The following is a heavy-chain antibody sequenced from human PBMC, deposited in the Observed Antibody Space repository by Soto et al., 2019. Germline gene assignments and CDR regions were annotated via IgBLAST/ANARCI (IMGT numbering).Heavy chain of an antibody. Sequence: QVQLVQSGAEVKKPGASVKVSCKASGYTFTSYGISWVRQAPGQGLEWMGWISAYNGNTNYAQKLQGRVTMTTDTSTSTAYMELRSLRSDDTAVYYCARYSDYSNYYYYSYYGMDVWGQGTTVTVSS. CDR1: GYTFTSYG. CDR2: ISAYNGNT. J-gene: IGHJ6*02. D-gene: IGHD4-4*01. CDR3: ARYSDYSNYYYYSYYGMDV. V-gene: IGHV1-18*04.